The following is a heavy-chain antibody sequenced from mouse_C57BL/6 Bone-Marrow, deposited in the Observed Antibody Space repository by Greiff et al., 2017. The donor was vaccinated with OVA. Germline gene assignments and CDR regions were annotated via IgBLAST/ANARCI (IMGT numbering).Heavy chain of an antibody. CDR2: IWGDGST. Sequence: VQLQQSGPGLVAPSQSLSITCTVSGFSLTSYGVSWVRQPPGKGLEWLGVIWGDGSTNYHSALISRLSISKANSKSQVVLRRIRLQTDATATYYSASPGTWFAYWGQGTLVTVSA. CDR3: ASPGTWFAY. D-gene: IGHD4-1*01. V-gene: IGHV2-3*01. CDR1: GFSLTSYG. J-gene: IGHJ3*01.